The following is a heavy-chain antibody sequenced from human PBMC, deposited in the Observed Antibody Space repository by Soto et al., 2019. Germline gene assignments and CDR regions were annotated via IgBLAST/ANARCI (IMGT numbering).Heavy chain of an antibody. D-gene: IGHD3-10*01. V-gene: IGHV3-33*01. CDR3: ARVPGSGTYYDNRIANDAFDT. CDR2: IWYDGSSE. Sequence: GGSLRLSCAASGFTFSNYGVHWVRQAPGKGRGWVAVIWYDGSSEYYTESVKGRFTISRDNSKNTLYLQMNSLRAEDTAVYYCARVPGSGTYYDNRIANDAFDTWGQGTMVTVSS. J-gene: IGHJ3*02. CDR1: GFTFSNYG.